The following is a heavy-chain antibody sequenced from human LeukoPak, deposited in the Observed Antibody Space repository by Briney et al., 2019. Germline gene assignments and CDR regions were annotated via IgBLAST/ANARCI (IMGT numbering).Heavy chain of an antibody. CDR1: GFTVSSNY. CDR2: IYSGGST. CDR3: ARDGNRGYYGSGSYFDY. J-gene: IGHJ4*02. V-gene: IGHV3-53*01. Sequence: PGGSLRLSCAASGFTVSSNYMSWVRQAPGKGLEWVSVIYSGGSTYYADSVKGRFTISRDNSKNTLYLQMNSLRAEDTAVYYCARDGNRGYYGSGSYFDYWGQGTLVTVSS. D-gene: IGHD3-10*01.